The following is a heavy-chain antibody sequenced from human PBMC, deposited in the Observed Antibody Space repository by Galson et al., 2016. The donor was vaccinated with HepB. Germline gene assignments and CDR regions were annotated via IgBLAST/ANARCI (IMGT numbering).Heavy chain of an antibody. Sequence: SLRLSCAASEFTFRSYGMNWVRQAPGKGLEWVAIIWYDGSNKYYADSVKGRFTISRDNSKNTLYLQMNSLRAEDTAVYYCAGGAGYHGSESSWGYNYYGMDVWGQGTTVTVSS. CDR2: IWYDGSNK. CDR3: AGGAGYHGSESSWGYNYYGMDV. D-gene: IGHD3-10*01. J-gene: IGHJ6*02. CDR1: EFTFRSYG. V-gene: IGHV3-33*01.